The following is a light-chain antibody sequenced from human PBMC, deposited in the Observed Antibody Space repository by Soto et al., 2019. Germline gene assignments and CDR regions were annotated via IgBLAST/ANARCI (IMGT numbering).Light chain of an antibody. V-gene: IGKV3-20*01. CDR2: GAS. Sequence: IVLTQSPGTLSLSPGEGATLSCRASETIRSTYFAWYQQRPGQAPRLLIYGASIRATGVPHRFSGSGSGRDFTLTTASLEPEDFAIYYCQQYGSSPLTFGGGTKVDIK. J-gene: IGKJ4*01. CDR1: ETIRSTY. CDR3: QQYGSSPLT.